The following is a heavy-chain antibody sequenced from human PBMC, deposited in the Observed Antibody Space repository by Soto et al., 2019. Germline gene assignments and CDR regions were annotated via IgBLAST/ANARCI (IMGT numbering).Heavy chain of an antibody. D-gene: IGHD3-3*01. CDR1: GGSFGKSA. Sequence: SVKVSCKAAGGSFGKSAINWVRQTPGQGLEWLGGFIPVYRTLNYAQKFQGRVTITADESTGTAYMTLSSLASDDTAVYYCATGVIWIGYFTVDSWGQGTRGTAPQ. CDR3: ATGVIWIGYFTVDS. V-gene: IGHV1-69*13. CDR2: FIPVYRTL. J-gene: IGHJ4*02.